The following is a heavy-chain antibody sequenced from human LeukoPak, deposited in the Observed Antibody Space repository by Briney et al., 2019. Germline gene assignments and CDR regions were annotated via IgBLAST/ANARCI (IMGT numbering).Heavy chain of an antibody. CDR2: ISAYNGNT. J-gene: IGHJ3*02. V-gene: IGHV1-18*01. CDR1: GYTFTSYG. D-gene: IGHD3-3*01. Sequence: GTSVKVSCKASGYTFTSYGISWVRQAPGQGLEWMGWISAYNGNTNYAQKLQGRVTMTTDTSTSTAYMELRSLRSDDTAVYYCARDLRFLEWLPDAFDIWGQGTMVTVSS. CDR3: ARDLRFLEWLPDAFDI.